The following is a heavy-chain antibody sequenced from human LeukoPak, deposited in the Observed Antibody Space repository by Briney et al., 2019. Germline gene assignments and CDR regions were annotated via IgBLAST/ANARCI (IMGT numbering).Heavy chain of an antibody. Sequence: PGGSLRLSCAASGFTFSSYGMHWVRQAPGKGLEWVAVIWYDGSNKYYADSVKGRFTISRDNSKNTLYLQMNSLRAEDTAVYYCAKARRYYDSSGYPYWGQGTLVTVSS. J-gene: IGHJ4*02. V-gene: IGHV3-33*06. D-gene: IGHD3-22*01. CDR3: AKARRYYDSSGYPY. CDR2: IWYDGSNK. CDR1: GFTFSSYG.